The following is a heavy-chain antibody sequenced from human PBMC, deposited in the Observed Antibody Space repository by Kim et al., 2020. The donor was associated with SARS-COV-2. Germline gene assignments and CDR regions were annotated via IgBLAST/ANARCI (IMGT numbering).Heavy chain of an antibody. CDR1: GFTFSSYS. V-gene: IGHV3-48*02. Sequence: GGSLRLSCAASGFTFSSYSMSWVRQAPGKGLEWVSYISSSSTIIYYADSVKGRFTISRDNAENSLYLHMNSLRDEDTAVFYCARTRNQLPTNWVDPRGPG. CDR2: ISSSSTII. J-gene: IGHJ5*02. CDR3: ARTRNQLPTNWVDP. D-gene: IGHD2-2*01.